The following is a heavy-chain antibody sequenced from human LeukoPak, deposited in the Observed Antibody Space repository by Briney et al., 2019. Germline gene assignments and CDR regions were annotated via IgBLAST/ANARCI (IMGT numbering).Heavy chain of an antibody. CDR1: GLTFSTFP. D-gene: IGHD3-16*02. V-gene: IGHV3-23*01. CDR3: ARRYRLDFDY. J-gene: IGHJ4*02. Sequence: SGGSLRLSCAASGLTFSTFPMTWVRQAPGKGLEWVSAISASGGDTYYADSVKGRFTISRDNSKNTLYLQMNSLRADDTAVYYCARRYRLDFDYWGQGTLVTVSS. CDR2: ISASGGDT.